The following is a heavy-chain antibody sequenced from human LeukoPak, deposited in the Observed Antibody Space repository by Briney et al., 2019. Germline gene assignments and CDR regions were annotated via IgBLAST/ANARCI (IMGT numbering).Heavy chain of an antibody. CDR3: AASTGNKDFDD. V-gene: IGHV3-66*02. CDR2: IYSGGST. Sequence: RAGGSPRLSCAVSGITASSKYMSWVRQAPGKGLEWVSVIYSGGSTYYADSVKGRFTISRDNSRNTLYLQMNRLRTEDTALYYCAASTGNKDFDDWGQGTLVIVSS. CDR1: GITASSKY. D-gene: IGHD2-8*02. J-gene: IGHJ4*02.